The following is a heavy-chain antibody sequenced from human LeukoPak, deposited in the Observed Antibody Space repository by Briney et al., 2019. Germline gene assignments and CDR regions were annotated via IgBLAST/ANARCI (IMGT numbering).Heavy chain of an antibody. CDR2: IYYSGST. CDR3: ARGDFGGAPRYFQH. J-gene: IGHJ1*01. CDR1: GGSISSGGYY. Sequence: PSETLSLTCTVSGGSISSGGYYWSWLRQHPGKSLEWIGYIYYSGSTYYNPSLKSRVTISVDTSKNQFSLKLSSVTAADTAVYYCARGDFGGAPRYFQHWGQGTLVTVSS. V-gene: IGHV4-31*03. D-gene: IGHD3-16*01.